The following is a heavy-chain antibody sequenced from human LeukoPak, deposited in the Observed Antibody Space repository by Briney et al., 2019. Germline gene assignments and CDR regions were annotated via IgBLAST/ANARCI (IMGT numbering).Heavy chain of an antibody. CDR2: INPNSGGT. D-gene: IGHD1-26*01. CDR3: ASFIVGATDESDY. J-gene: IGHJ4*02. Sequence: ASVKVSCKASGYTFTGYYMRWVRQAPGQGLEWMGWINPNSGGTNYAQKFQGRVTMTRDTSISTAYMELSRLRSDDTAVYYCASFIVGATDESDYWGQGTLVTVSS. V-gene: IGHV1-2*02. CDR1: GYTFTGYY.